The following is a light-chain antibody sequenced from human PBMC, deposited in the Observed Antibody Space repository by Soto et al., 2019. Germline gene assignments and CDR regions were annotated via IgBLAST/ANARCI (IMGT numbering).Light chain of an antibody. CDR1: QSVGNY. CDR3: QQRSNWPPWT. CDR2: DAS. V-gene: IGKV3-11*01. J-gene: IGKJ1*01. Sequence: EIVLTQSPATLSLSPGERATLSCRASQSVGNYLAWYQQKPGQAPRLLIYDASNRATGIPARFSGSGSGTDFTLTVSSLEPGDFAVYYCQQRSNWPPWTFGQGTKVEIK.